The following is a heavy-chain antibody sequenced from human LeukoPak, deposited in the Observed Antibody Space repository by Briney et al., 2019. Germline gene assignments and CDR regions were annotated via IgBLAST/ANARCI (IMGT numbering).Heavy chain of an antibody. J-gene: IGHJ5*02. CDR3: ARADRLHGGPYLIGP. CDR1: GYSFTNYY. V-gene: IGHV1-2*02. CDR2: INPNSGGT. Sequence: ASVKVSCKTSGYSFTNYYMHWVRQAPGQGLEWMGWINPNSGGTSSAQKFQGRVTMTRDTSITTVYMEVRWLTSDDTAIYYCARADRLHGGPYLIGPWGQGTLVTVSS. D-gene: IGHD2-21*01.